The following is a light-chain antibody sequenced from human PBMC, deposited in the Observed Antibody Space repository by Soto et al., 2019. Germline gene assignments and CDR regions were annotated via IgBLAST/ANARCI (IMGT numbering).Light chain of an antibody. CDR3: QQYGSSPPIT. CDR1: HSVSSSY. V-gene: IGKV3-20*01. Sequence: EIVLTQSPGTLSLSPGERATLSCRASHSVSSSYLAWYQQKPGQAPRLLIYGASSRATGIPDRFSGSGSGTDFNLTIRRLEPEDFAVYYCQQYGSSPPITFGQGTRLEIK. CDR2: GAS. J-gene: IGKJ5*01.